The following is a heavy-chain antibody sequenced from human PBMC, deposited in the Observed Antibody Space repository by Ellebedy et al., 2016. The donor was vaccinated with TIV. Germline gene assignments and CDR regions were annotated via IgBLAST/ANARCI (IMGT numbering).Heavy chain of an antibody. Sequence: PGGSLRLSCAASGFTFSNYSMHWFRQPPGKGLVWVSRINSDGSRTTYADSVKGRFTISRDNAKNTLYLQLNSLSVDDTAMYYCATDKVCFTFDIWGRGTMVTVSS. J-gene: IGHJ3*02. CDR3: ATDKVCFTFDI. CDR1: GFTFSNYS. V-gene: IGHV3-74*01. CDR2: INSDGSRT.